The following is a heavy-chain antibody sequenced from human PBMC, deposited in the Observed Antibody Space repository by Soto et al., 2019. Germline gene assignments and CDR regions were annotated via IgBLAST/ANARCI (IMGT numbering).Heavy chain of an antibody. CDR2: FYYSGST. J-gene: IGHJ5*02. CDR1: GGFISDSNDH. CDR3: ARDVSSWFGEPNWFDP. Sequence: SETLSLTCTVSGGFISDSNDHWGWIRQSPGQGLEWIGYFYYSGSTNYNPSLKSRVTISVDTSKNQFSLKLSSVTAADTAVYYCARDVSSWFGEPNWFDPWGQGTLVTVSS. V-gene: IGHV4-61*01. D-gene: IGHD3-10*01.